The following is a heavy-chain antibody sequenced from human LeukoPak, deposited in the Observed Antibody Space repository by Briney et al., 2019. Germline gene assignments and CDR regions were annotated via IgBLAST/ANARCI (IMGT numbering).Heavy chain of an antibody. D-gene: IGHD3-22*01. V-gene: IGHV1-2*02. CDR2: INPNSGGT. J-gene: IGHJ4*02. CDR1: GYTFASYG. Sequence: ASVKVSCKASGYTFASYGISWVRQAPGQGLEWMGWINPNSGGTNYAQKFQGRVTMTRDTSISTAYMELSRLRSDDTAVYYCARDDSSGYYPFDYWGQGTLVTVSS. CDR3: ARDDSSGYYPFDY.